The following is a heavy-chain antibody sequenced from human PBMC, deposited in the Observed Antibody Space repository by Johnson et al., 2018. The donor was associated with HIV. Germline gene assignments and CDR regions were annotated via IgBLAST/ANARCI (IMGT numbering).Heavy chain of an antibody. D-gene: IGHD5-24*01. J-gene: IGHJ3*02. CDR2: ISWNSGSI. CDR3: AKDLFGATNFEDAFDI. CDR1: GFTFDDYA. V-gene: IGHV3-9*01. Sequence: VQLVESGGGLVQPGRSLRLSCAASGFTFDDYAMHWVRQAPGKGLEWVSGISWNSGSIGYADSVKGRFTISRDNAKNSLYLQMNSLRAEDTALYYCAKDLFGATNFEDAFDIWGQWTMVTVSS.